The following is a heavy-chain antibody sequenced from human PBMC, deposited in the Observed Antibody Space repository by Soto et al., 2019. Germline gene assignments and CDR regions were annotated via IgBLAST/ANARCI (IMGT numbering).Heavy chain of an antibody. CDR2: ISAYKGNT. V-gene: IGHV1-18*01. Sequence: ASVKVSCKASGYTFTSYGISWVRQAPGQGLEWMGWISAYKGNTNYAQKLQGRVTMTTDTSTSTAYMELRSLRSDDTAVYYCARVGGYYYGSGSYYYYYGMDVWGQGTTVTVSS. CDR1: GYTFTSYG. J-gene: IGHJ6*02. D-gene: IGHD3-10*01. CDR3: ARVGGYYYGSGSYYYYYGMDV.